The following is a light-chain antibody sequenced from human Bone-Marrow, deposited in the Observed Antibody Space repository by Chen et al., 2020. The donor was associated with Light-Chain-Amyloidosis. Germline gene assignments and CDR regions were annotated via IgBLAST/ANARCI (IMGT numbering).Light chain of an antibody. Sequence: QSALTQPASVSGSPGQSITISCTGTSSDVGGAHHVSWYQQHPDKAPKLMIYEVTNRPSWVPDHFAGSKSDDAASLPISGLQTEDEADYFCSSYTITNTRVFGSGTRVTVL. CDR2: EVT. V-gene: IGLV2-14*01. CDR3: SSYTITNTRV. CDR1: SSDVGGAHH. J-gene: IGLJ1*01.